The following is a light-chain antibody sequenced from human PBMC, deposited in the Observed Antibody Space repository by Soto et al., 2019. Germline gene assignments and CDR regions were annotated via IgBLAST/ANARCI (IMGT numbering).Light chain of an antibody. CDR1: SSNIGAGYD. CDR2: GNS. V-gene: IGLV1-40*01. J-gene: IGLJ2*01. CDR3: QSYGSSLNGVI. Sequence: QSVLTQPPSVSGAPGQRVTISCTGSSSNIGAGYDVHWYQQLPGTAPKLLIYGNSNRPSGVPDRFSGSKSGTSASLAITGFQAEDEADYYCQSYGSSLNGVIFGGGTKLTVL.